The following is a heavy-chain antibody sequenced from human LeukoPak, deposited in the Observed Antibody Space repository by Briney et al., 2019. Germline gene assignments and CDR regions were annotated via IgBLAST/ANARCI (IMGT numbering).Heavy chain of an antibody. V-gene: IGHV3-23*01. J-gene: IGHJ3*02. CDR1: GFTFSTCA. Sequence: GGSLRLSCAASGFTFSTCAINWVRQAPGKGLEWVSAISGSGSKTFYADSVKGRFTISRDNPKNTLYLQMNSLRPEDTAVYYCVKEPRGYSFSFDIWGQGTMVTVYS. D-gene: IGHD5-18*01. CDR2: ISGSGSKT. CDR3: VKEPRGYSFSFDI.